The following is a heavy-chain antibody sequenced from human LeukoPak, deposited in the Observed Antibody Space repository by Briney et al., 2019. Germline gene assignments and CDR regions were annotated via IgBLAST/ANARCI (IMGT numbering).Heavy chain of an antibody. CDR2: ISGSGGGT. J-gene: IGHJ4*02. Sequence: GGSLRLSCAASGFTFSSYAMSWVRQAPGKGLEWVSAISGSGGGTYYADSVKGRFTISRDNSKNTLYVEMNSLRAEDTAVYYCAKYSGSYSSDYWGQGTLVTVSS. CDR1: GFTFSSYA. CDR3: AKYSGSYSSDY. V-gene: IGHV3-23*01. D-gene: IGHD1-26*01.